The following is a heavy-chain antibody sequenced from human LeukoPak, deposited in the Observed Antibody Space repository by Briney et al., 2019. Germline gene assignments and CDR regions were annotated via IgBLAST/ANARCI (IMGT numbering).Heavy chain of an antibody. CDR1: GGSISSYD. J-gene: IGHJ4*02. CDR3: ARDGYYYDSSGYYF. CDR2: IYTTGIT. D-gene: IGHD3-22*01. Sequence: SETPSLTCTVSGGSISSYDWSWIRQPAGKGLEWIGRIYTTGITNYNPSLKSRVTMSVDTSKNQFSLKLTSVTAADTAVYYCARDGYYYDSSGYYFWGQGTLVTVSS. V-gene: IGHV4-4*07.